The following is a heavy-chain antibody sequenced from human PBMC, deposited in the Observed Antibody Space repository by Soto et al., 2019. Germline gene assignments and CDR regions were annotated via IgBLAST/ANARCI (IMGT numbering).Heavy chain of an antibody. CDR3: ARASIRGVTSSP. D-gene: IGHD3-10*01. CDR1: RYTFSTYA. J-gene: IGHJ5*02. Sequence: ASVKVSCKASRYTFSTYAIHWVRQAPGQRLEWMGWINGFSSNTHYAENLQGRVTMTTDTVTSTAYMELRSLRSDDTAMYYCARASIRGVTSSPWGQGALVTVSS. CDR2: INGFSSNT. V-gene: IGHV1-18*01.